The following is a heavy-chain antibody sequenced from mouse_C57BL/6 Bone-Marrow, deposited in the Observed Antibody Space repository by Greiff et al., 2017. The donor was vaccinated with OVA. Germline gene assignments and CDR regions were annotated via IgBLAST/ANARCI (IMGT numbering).Heavy chain of an antibody. Sequence: VQLQESGAELVKPGASVKMSCEASGYTFTSYWITWVKQRPGQGLEWIGDIYPGSGSTNYNEKFKSKATLTVDTSSSTAYMQLSSLTSEDSAVYYCAILLRYPRVWGTGTTVTVSS. V-gene: IGHV1-55*01. J-gene: IGHJ1*03. D-gene: IGHD1-1*01. CDR3: AILLRYPRV. CDR1: GYTFTSYW. CDR2: IYPGSGST.